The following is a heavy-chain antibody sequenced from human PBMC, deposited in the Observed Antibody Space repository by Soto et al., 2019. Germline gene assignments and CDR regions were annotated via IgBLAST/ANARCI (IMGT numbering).Heavy chain of an antibody. J-gene: IGHJ6*02. Sequence: QVQVLQSGDEVKKPGASVKVSCKAPGYTFTNYGFRWVRQAPGQGREWMGWISGYNGNTKYAEKFQGRVTMTTDTSTSTAHMELRSLRSDDTAVYYCAREGQAPYYYYGMDVWGQGTAVTVSS. CDR2: ISGYNGNT. CDR3: AREGQAPYYYYGMDV. V-gene: IGHV1-18*01. CDR1: GYTFTNYG.